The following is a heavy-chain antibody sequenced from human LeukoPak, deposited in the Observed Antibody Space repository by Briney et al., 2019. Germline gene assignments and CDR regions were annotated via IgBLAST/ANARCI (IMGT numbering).Heavy chain of an antibody. CDR2: INHSGST. CDR1: GGSFSGYY. J-gene: IGHJ4*02. Sequence: AETLSLTCAVYGGSFSGYYWSWIRQPPGKGLEWIGEINHSGSTNYNPSLRSRVTISVVTSKNQFSLKLSSVTAADTAVYYCARAFVGEFDYWGQGTLVTVSS. CDR3: ARAFVGEFDY. D-gene: IGHD3-16*01. V-gene: IGHV4-34*01.